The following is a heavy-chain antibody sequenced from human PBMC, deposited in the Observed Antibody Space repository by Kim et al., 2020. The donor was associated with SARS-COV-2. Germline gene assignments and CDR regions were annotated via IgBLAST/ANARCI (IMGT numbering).Heavy chain of an antibody. J-gene: IGHJ4*02. V-gene: IGHV5-51*01. Sequence: RYSPSVQGQVTISAEKAISTADLQWSSLKASDTAMYYCATTVVALRPFDYWGQGTLVTVSS. CDR3: ATTVVALRPFDY. D-gene: IGHD2-15*01.